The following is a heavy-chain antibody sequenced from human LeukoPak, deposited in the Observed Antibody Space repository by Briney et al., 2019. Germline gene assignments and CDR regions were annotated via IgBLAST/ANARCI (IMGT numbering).Heavy chain of an antibody. Sequence: PSETLSLTCAVYGASFSDSYWSWIRQPAGKGLEWIGRVYSTGSANYSPSLESRVIISIDTSKNQFFLRLSSVTAADTAVYYCARVYRRDGYNYDGFDIWGQGTMVTVS. J-gene: IGHJ3*02. CDR1: GASFSDSY. V-gene: IGHV4-59*10. D-gene: IGHD5-24*01. CDR3: ARVYRRDGYNYDGFDI. CDR2: VYSTGSA.